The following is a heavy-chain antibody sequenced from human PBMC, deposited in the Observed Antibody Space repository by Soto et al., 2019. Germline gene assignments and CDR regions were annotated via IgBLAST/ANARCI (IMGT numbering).Heavy chain of an antibody. V-gene: IGHV6-1*01. J-gene: IGHJ4*02. D-gene: IGHD1-26*01. CDR3: ARGEQYSGRIFDY. CDR2: TYYRSKWYN. CDR1: GDSVSSNRAA. Sequence: PSQTLSLTCVISGDSVSSNRAAWNWLSHSPSRGLEWLGRTYYRSKWYNDYAVSVESRITINPDTSKNHFSLQLNFVTPEDTAVYFCARGEQYSGRIFDYWGQGILVTVSS.